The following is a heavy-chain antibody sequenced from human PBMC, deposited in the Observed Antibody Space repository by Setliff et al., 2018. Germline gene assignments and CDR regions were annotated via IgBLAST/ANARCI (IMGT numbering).Heavy chain of an antibody. V-gene: IGHV1-3*01. Sequence: ASVKVSCKASGYSFSNYGITWVRQVPGQGLEWMGWINAGNGNTKYSQKFQGRVTITRDTSASTAYMELSSLRSEDTAVYYCARDSYTAMVADAFDIWG. D-gene: IGHD5-18*01. CDR1: GYSFSNYG. CDR3: ARDSYTAMVADAFDI. J-gene: IGHJ3*02. CDR2: INAGNGNT.